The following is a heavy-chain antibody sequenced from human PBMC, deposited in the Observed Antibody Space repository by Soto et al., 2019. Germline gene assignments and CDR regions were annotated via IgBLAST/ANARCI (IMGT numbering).Heavy chain of an antibody. J-gene: IGHJ5*02. V-gene: IGHV4-61*01. CDR3: ARDPWFDP. Sequence: SETLSLTCTVSGGSVSSGTYYWSWIRQPPGKGLEWIGYSYYSGSTNYNPSLKSRVTISVDTSKNQFSLKLSSVTAADTAVYYCARDPWFDPWGQGTLVTVSS. CDR2: SYYSGST. CDR1: GGSVSSGTYY.